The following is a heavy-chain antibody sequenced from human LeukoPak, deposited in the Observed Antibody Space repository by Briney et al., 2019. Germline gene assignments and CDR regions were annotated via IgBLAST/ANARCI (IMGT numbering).Heavy chain of an antibody. Sequence: SETLSLTCAVDGVSFSDYWWTWIRQPPGKGLEWIGEIYHSGRTNYSPSLKSRLTISTGTSKKQFSLELSSVTAADTAVYYCTRGLGVVVRDAFDIWGQGTMVTVSS. CDR2: IYHSGRT. D-gene: IGHD3-22*01. V-gene: IGHV4-34*01. CDR1: GVSFSDYW. CDR3: TRGLGVVVRDAFDI. J-gene: IGHJ3*02.